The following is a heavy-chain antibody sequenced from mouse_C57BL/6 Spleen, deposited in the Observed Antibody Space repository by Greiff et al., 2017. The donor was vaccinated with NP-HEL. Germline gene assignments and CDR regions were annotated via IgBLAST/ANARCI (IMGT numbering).Heavy chain of an antibody. CDR3: ARWGVTTRGYYFDY. CDR1: GYTFTSYW. Sequence: QVQLQQPGAELVRPGTSVKLSCKASGYTFTSYWITWVKQRPGQGLEWIGDIYPGSGSTNYNEKFKSKATLTVDTSSSTAYMQLSSLTSEDSAVYYCARWGVTTRGYYFDYWGQGTTLTVSS. CDR2: IYPGSGST. J-gene: IGHJ2*01. V-gene: IGHV1-55*01. D-gene: IGHD2-2*01.